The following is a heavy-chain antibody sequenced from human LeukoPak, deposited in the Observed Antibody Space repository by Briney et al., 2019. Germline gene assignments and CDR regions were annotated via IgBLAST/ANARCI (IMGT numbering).Heavy chain of an antibody. CDR2: INHSGST. CDR1: GGSFSGYY. Sequence: SETLSLTCAVYGGSFSGYYWSWIRQPPGKGLEWIGEINHSGSTNYNPSLKSRVTISVDTSKNQFSLKPSSVTAADTAVYYCARGRTIPAATWFSDWGQGTLVTVSS. J-gene: IGHJ4*02. D-gene: IGHD2-2*01. CDR3: ARGRTIPAATWFSD. V-gene: IGHV4-34*01.